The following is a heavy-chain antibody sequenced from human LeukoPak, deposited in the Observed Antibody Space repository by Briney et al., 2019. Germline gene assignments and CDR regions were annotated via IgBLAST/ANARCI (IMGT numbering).Heavy chain of an antibody. V-gene: IGHV4-39*07. J-gene: IGHJ4*02. CDR3: ARVGYESSGGQYHFDY. Sequence: PSETLSLTCTVSGGSISSSSYYWGWIRQPPGKGLEWIGSIYYSGSTYYNPSLKSRVTIPVDTSKNQFSLKLSSVTAADTAVYYCARVGYESSGGQYHFDYWGQGTLVTVSS. D-gene: IGHD3-22*01. CDR1: GGSISSSSYY. CDR2: IYYSGST.